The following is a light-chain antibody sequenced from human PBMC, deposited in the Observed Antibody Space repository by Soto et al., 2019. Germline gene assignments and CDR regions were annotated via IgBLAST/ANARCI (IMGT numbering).Light chain of an antibody. CDR3: QQYDTYSYT. Sequence: DLQMTQSPSTLSASLGDRVTVTCRASQNISRWLAWYQQRPGKAPKLLIYDASSLESGVPLRFSGSGSGTEFTLTISSLQPDDFATYYCQQYDTYSYTFGQGTKLEIK. CDR1: QNISRW. J-gene: IGKJ2*01. V-gene: IGKV1-5*01. CDR2: DAS.